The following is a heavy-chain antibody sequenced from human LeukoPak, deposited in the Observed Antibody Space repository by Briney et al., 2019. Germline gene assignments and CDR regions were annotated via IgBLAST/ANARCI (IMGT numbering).Heavy chain of an antibody. D-gene: IGHD3-10*01. CDR3: AKGVRGVIAYYFDF. V-gene: IGHV3-30*18. Sequence: PGGSLRLSCAASGFIFSSYVMRWVRQAPGKGLEWVAVISSDGSDKYYADSGKGRFTISRDNSKNQLYLQINSLRTEDTAVYYCAKGVRGVIAYYFDFWGQGTLVTVSS. CDR1: GFIFSSYV. J-gene: IGHJ4*02. CDR2: ISSDGSDK.